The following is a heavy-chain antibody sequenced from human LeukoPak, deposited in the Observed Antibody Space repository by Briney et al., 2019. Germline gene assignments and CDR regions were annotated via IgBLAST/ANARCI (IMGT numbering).Heavy chain of an antibody. CDR1: GFTFDDHG. CDR3: ARGSGTLRTPFDL. J-gene: IGHJ4*02. V-gene: IGHV3-20*04. D-gene: IGHD1-26*01. Sequence: PGGSLRLSCEASGFTFDDHGMSWVRHAPGKGLEWVSAITWSGGSTDYADSVKDRFTISRDNARNSLSLQMSSLRAEDTALYYCARGSGTLRTPFDLWGQGTLVIVSS. CDR2: ITWSGGST.